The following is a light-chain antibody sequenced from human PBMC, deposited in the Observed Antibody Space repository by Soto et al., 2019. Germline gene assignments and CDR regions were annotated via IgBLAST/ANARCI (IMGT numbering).Light chain of an antibody. Sequence: QSALTQPASVSGSPGQSISISCTGTSSDVGGYNYVSRYQQHPGKAPKLIIYDVTNRPSGISSRFSGSKSGNTASLTISGLQAEDEADYYCSSYTRSSTVVFGGGTKLTVL. CDR3: SSYTRSSTVV. V-gene: IGLV2-14*01. J-gene: IGLJ2*01. CDR1: SSDVGGYNY. CDR2: DVT.